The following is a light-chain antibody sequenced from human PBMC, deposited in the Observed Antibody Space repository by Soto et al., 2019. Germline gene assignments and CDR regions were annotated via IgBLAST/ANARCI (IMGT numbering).Light chain of an antibody. J-gene: IGKJ1*01. CDR3: QLYNNWPRT. CDR1: QSVSSN. CDR2: GAS. Sequence: EIVMTQSPATLSVSPGVRATLSCRASQSVSSNLAWYQQKPGQAPRLLIYGASTRATGIPARFSGSGSGTEFTLTISSLQSEDFAVYYCQLYNNWPRTFGQGTKVEIK. V-gene: IGKV3-15*01.